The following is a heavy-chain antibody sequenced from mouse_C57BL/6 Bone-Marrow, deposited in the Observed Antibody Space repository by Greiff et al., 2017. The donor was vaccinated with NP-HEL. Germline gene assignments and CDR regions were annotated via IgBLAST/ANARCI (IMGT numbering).Heavy chain of an antibody. V-gene: IGHV1-15*01. Sequence: VKLMESGAELVRPGASVTLSCEASGYTFTDYEMHWVKQTPVHGLEWIGAIDPETGGTAYNQKFKGKAILTADKSSSTAYMELRSLTSEDSAVYYCTSLMVTTQGDAMDYWGQGTSVTVSS. D-gene: IGHD2-2*01. CDR3: TSLMVTTQGDAMDY. CDR1: GYTFTDYE. CDR2: IDPETGGT. J-gene: IGHJ4*01.